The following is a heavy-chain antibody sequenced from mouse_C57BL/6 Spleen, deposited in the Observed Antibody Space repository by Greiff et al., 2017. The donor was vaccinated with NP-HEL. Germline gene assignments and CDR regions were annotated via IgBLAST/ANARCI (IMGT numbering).Heavy chain of an antibody. CDR1: GYSITSDY. Sequence: EVKLVESGPGLAKPSQTLSLTCSVTGYSITSDYWNWIRKFPGNKLEYMGYISYSGSTYYNPSLKSRISITRDTSKNQYYLQLNSVTTEDTATYYCARLGIYYDYDSLYFDYWGQGTTLTVSS. D-gene: IGHD2-4*01. V-gene: IGHV3-8*01. CDR2: ISYSGST. J-gene: IGHJ2*01. CDR3: ARLGIYYDYDSLYFDY.